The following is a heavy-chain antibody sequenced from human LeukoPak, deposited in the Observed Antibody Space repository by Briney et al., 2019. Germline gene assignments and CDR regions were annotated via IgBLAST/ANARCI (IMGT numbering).Heavy chain of an antibody. J-gene: IGHJ4*02. V-gene: IGHV3-53*01. D-gene: IGHD1-26*01. CDR1: GFTVSSNY. CDR2: IYSGGST. CDR3: AREAPYSGSYRHINY. Sequence: GGSLRLSCAASGFTVSSNYMSWVRQAPGKGLEWVSVIYSGGSTYYADSVKGRFTISRDNSKNTLYLQMNSLRAEDTAVYYCAREAPYSGSYRHINYWGRGTLVTVSS.